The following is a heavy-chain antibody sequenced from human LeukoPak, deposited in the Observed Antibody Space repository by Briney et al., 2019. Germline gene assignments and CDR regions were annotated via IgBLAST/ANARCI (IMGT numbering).Heavy chain of an antibody. CDR2: IRSKAYGGTT. V-gene: IGHV3-49*03. Sequence: PGGSLRLSCTASGFTFCDYAMSWFRQAPGKGLEWVGFIRSKAYGGTTEYAASVKGRFTISRDDSKSIAYLQMNSLKTEDTAVYYCTRLVPAANTNGFDPWGQGTLVTVSS. CDR3: TRLVPAANTNGFDP. J-gene: IGHJ5*02. D-gene: IGHD2-2*01. CDR1: GFTFCDYA.